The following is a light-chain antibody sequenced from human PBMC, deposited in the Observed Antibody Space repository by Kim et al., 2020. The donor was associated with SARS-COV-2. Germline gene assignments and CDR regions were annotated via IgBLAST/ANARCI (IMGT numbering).Light chain of an antibody. Sequence: QRATISCTGSSSNIGAHYDVHWYQQLPGTAPKLLIYGNNNRPSGVPDRFSGSKSGTSASLAITGLQAEDEADYYCQSYDRSLSGSIFGGGTQLTVL. V-gene: IGLV1-40*01. J-gene: IGLJ2*01. CDR3: QSYDRSLSGSI. CDR2: GNN. CDR1: SSNIGAHYD.